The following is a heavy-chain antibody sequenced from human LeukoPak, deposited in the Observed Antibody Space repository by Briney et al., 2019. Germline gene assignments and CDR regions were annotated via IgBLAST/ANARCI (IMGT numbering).Heavy chain of an antibody. CDR1: GYTFTSYG. D-gene: IGHD1-20*01. CDR3: ARAPLYNWNYADY. V-gene: IGHV1-18*01. Sequence: ASVKVSCKASGYTFTSYGISWGRQAPGQGSERMGWISADNGNTNYAQKLQGRVTITTDTSTSTAYMELRSLRSDDTAVYYCARAPLYNWNYADYWGQGTLVTVSS. J-gene: IGHJ4*02. CDR2: ISADNGNT.